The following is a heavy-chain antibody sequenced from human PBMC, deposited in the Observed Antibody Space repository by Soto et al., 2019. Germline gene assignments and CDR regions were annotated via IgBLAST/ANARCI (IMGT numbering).Heavy chain of an antibody. CDR2: IYWDDDK. CDR3: AHRGVVAGYNWFDP. J-gene: IGHJ5*02. Sequence: QITLKESGPTLVKPTQTLTLTCTFSGFSLSTSGVGVGWIRQPPGKALEWLALIYWDDDKRYSPSLKSRLTLTKDTSKNQVVLTMTNMDPVDTATYYCAHRGVVAGYNWFDPWGQGTLVTVSS. CDR1: GFSLSTSGVG. D-gene: IGHD2-15*01. V-gene: IGHV2-5*02.